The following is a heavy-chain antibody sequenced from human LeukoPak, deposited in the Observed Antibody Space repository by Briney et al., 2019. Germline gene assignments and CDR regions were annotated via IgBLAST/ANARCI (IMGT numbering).Heavy chain of an antibody. CDR1: GYTFTSYG. D-gene: IGHD4-17*01. CDR3: ARTVTTSDFDY. CDR2: IIPIFGTA. Sequence: GASVKVSCKASGYTFTSYGISWVRQAPGQGLEWMGGIIPIFGTANYAQKFQGRVTITADESTSTAYMELSSLRSEDTAVYYCARTVTTSDFDYWGQGTLVTVSS. V-gene: IGHV1-69*13. J-gene: IGHJ4*02.